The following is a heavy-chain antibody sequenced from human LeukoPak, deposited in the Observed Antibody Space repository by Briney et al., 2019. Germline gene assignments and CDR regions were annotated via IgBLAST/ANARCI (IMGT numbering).Heavy chain of an antibody. Sequence: ETLSLTCTVSGGSISSYYWSWIRQPPGKGPEWIGYIYYSGSTNYNPSLKSRVTISVDTSKNQFSLKLSSVTAADTAVYYCARGGVTPYYYYGMDVWGQGTTVTVSS. CDR1: GGSISSYY. J-gene: IGHJ6*02. V-gene: IGHV4-59*01. CDR2: IYYSGST. D-gene: IGHD2-21*02. CDR3: ARGGVTPYYYYGMDV.